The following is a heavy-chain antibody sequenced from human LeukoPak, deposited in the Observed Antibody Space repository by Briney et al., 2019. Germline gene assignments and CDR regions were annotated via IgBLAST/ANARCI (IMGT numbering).Heavy chain of an antibody. Sequence: ASVKVSCKASGGTFSSYAISWVRQAPGQGLEWMGGIIPIFGTANYAQKFQGRVTITADESTSTAYMELSSLRSEDTAVYYCARVGAYRGGDCYSPFDYWGQGTLVTVSS. CDR3: ARVGAYRGGDCYSPFDY. J-gene: IGHJ4*02. V-gene: IGHV1-69*13. D-gene: IGHD2-21*02. CDR2: IIPIFGTA. CDR1: GGTFSSYA.